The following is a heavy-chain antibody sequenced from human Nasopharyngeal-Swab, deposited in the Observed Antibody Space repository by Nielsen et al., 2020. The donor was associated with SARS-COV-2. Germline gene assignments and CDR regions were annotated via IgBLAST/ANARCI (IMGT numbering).Heavy chain of an antibody. CDR2: IRTGANGGTT. Sequence: SLKISCTGSGFNFGDYALSWVRQAPGKVLEWIAFIRTGANGGTTEYAASVAGRFTVSRDDSKTIAYLQMNSLRIEDTAVYYCTAQERYGYGFLYFDYWGRGTLVSVSS. V-gene: IGHV3-49*04. CDR1: GFNFGDYA. J-gene: IGHJ4*02. D-gene: IGHD5-18*01. CDR3: TAQERYGYGFLYFDY.